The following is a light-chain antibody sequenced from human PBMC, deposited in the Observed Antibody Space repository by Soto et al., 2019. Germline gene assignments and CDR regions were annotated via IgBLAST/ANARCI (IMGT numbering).Light chain of an antibody. V-gene: IGKV3-20*01. CDR1: QSVSSSY. CDR3: KQYGSSALT. CDR2: GAS. J-gene: IGKJ4*01. Sequence: EIVLTLSPGTVSLSPGERATLSCRASQSVSSSYLAWYQQKTGQDPRLLIYGASSRATGIPDRFSGSGSGTDFTLTVSRLETEELAVYYCKQYGSSALTFGGGTKGDIK.